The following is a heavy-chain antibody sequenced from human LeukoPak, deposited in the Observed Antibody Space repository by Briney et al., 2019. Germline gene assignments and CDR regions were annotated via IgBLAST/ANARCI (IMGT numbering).Heavy chain of an antibody. Sequence: GGSLRLSCAASGFTFSSYAMRWVRQAPGKGLEWVAVISYDGSNKYYADSVKGRFTISRDNSKNTLYLQMNSLGAEDTAVYYCARAKTGDYWGQGTLVTVSS. CDR2: ISYDGSNK. CDR1: GFTFSSYA. CDR3: ARAKTGDY. J-gene: IGHJ4*02. V-gene: IGHV3-30-3*01.